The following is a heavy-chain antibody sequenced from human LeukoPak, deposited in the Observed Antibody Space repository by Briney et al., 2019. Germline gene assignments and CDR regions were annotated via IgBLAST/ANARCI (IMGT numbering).Heavy chain of an antibody. CDR3: ARQGASPLEWLMQPFDY. D-gene: IGHD3-3*01. CDR2: IYHSGST. V-gene: IGHV4-38-2*01. J-gene: IGHJ4*02. Sequence: SETLSLTCAVSGYSNSSGYYWGWIRQPPGKGLEWIGSIYHSGSTYYNPSLKSRVTISVDTSKNQFSLKLSSVTAADTAVYYCARQGASPLEWLMQPFDYWGQGTLVTVSS. CDR1: GYSNSSGYY.